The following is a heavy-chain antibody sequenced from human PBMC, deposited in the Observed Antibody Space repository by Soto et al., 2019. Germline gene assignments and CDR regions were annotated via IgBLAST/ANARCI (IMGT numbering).Heavy chain of an antibody. CDR1: GDSIGRGNKY. J-gene: IGHJ6*02. CDR3: ARVPSPLDFSYAMDV. D-gene: IGHD2-2*03. Sequence: QVQLRESGPGLVMPSQTLSLTCTVSGDSIGRGNKYWSWIRQAPGKGLEWIGYIFSSGTTYYNPSLKSRLTMSLDTSEYQFALQLTSVTAAATAVYFCARVPSPLDFSYAMDVWGQGTTVTVSS. CDR2: IFSSGTT. V-gene: IGHV4-30-4*01.